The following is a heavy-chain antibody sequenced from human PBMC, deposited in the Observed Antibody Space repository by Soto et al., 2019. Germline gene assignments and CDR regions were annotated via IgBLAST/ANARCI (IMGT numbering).Heavy chain of an antibody. V-gene: IGHV1-46*01. Sequence: QVQLVQSGAEVKKPGASVKVSCKASGYTFTSCEMYWVRQAPGQGLEWMGIINPSGGCTTYAQKFQGRVTMTRDTSTSTVYMELSSLRSEDTAVYYCARDRRDGYNTFDYWGQGTLVTVSS. CDR3: ARDRRDGYNTFDY. CDR2: INPSGGCT. CDR1: GYTFTSCE. J-gene: IGHJ4*02. D-gene: IGHD5-12*01.